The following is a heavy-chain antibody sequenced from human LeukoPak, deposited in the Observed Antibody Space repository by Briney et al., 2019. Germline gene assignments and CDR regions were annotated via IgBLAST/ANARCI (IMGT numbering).Heavy chain of an antibody. Sequence: KSSETLSLTCTVCGVPMSSSRYYWVSLRQPPGEGVVWIGNVYYSGGPYYHPSLKSRVTISVDTPKNQSSLKLTSVTAPDTAVYYCAAADYSSSWDYFDYWGQRTLVTVSS. V-gene: IGHV4-39*01. CDR2: VYYSGGP. J-gene: IGHJ4*02. CDR1: GVPMSSSRYY. CDR3: AAADYSSSWDYFDY. D-gene: IGHD6-13*01.